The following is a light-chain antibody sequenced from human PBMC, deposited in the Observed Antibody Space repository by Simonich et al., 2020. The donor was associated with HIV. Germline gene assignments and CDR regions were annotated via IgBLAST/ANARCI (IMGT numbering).Light chain of an antibody. V-gene: IGLV2-23*01. J-gene: IGLJ2*01. Sequence: QSALTQPASVSGSPGQSITISCTGTSRDVWRYNLVSWYQQHPGKAPTLIIYEGSQRPSGISNRFSGSKSGNTASLTLSGLQADDEANYYCCAYAGSSTLVFGGGTKLAVL. CDR1: SRDVWRYNL. CDR3: CAYAGSSTLV. CDR2: EGS.